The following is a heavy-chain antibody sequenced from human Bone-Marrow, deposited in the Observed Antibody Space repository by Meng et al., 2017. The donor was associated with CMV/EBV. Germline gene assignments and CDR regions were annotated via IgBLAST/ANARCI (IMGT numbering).Heavy chain of an antibody. CDR3: ARYTYGGFFQH. V-gene: IGHV4-34*01. D-gene: IGHD1-1*01. J-gene: IGHJ1*01. Sequence: TCAGYGGSVRNYNRNATGQAPGKGMEWMGENNNSGSTNYNTSLKSRVNISVDTSMKKFTLMLPAMTAADTAVFFWARYTYGGFFQHWGQGTLVTVSS. CDR2: NNNSGST. CDR1: GGSVRNYN.